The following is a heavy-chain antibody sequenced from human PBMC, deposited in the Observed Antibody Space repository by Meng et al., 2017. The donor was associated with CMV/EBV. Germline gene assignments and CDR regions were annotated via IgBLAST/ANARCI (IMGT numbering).Heavy chain of an antibody. Sequence: SETLSLTSAVYGGSFSGYHWNRIRQPPGKGLECIGEINHSGTTIYSPSLRSRVTISIDRSKKQFSLRLNSVTAADTAVYYCARVTEGDWYFDLWGRGTLVTVSS. CDR2: INHSGTT. V-gene: IGHV4-34*01. J-gene: IGHJ2*01. CDR1: GGSFSGYH. D-gene: IGHD1-14*01. CDR3: ARVTEGDWYFDL.